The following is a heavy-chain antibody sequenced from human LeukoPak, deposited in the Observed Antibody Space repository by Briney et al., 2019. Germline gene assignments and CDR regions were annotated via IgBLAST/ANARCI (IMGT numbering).Heavy chain of an antibody. CDR2: INHSGST. V-gene: IGHV4-34*01. Sequence: PSETLSLTCAVYGGSFSGYYWSWIRQPPGKGLEWIGEINHSGSTNYNPSLKSRVTISVDTSKNQFSLKLSSVTATDTAVYYCARGQLRIVGATNFDYWGQGTLVTVSS. D-gene: IGHD1-26*01. J-gene: IGHJ4*02. CDR3: ARGQLRIVGATNFDY. CDR1: GGSFSGYY.